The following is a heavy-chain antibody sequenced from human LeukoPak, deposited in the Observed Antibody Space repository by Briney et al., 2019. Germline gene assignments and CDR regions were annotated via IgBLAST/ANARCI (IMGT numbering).Heavy chain of an antibody. V-gene: IGHV4-30-4*07. D-gene: IGHD3-10*01. CDR3: AREGRDYYGRGGFSKYEYYMDV. J-gene: IGHJ6*03. CDR1: GGSISSGGYS. Sequence: KPSETLSLTCTVSGGSISSGGYSWSWIRQPPGKGLEWIGFIYSSGSTYYNPSLKSRLIISVDTSKNQFSLKLNSVTAADTAVYYCAREGRDYYGRGGFSKYEYYMDVWGKGTTVTVSS. CDR2: IYSSGST.